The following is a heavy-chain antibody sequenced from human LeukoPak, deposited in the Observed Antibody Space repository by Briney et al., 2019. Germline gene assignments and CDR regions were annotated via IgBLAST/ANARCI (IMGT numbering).Heavy chain of an antibody. V-gene: IGHV4-59*11. J-gene: IGHJ5*02. Sequence: SETLSLTCTVSGDSTNSLDLWSWVRQPPGKGLEWIGYISYSGSTNYNPSLRSRVTISVDTSKNQFSLKLSTVTAADTALYYCARYDYGDCWFDPWGQGTLVTVSS. CDR1: GDSTNSLD. D-gene: IGHD4-17*01. CDR3: ARYDYGDCWFDP. CDR2: ISYSGST.